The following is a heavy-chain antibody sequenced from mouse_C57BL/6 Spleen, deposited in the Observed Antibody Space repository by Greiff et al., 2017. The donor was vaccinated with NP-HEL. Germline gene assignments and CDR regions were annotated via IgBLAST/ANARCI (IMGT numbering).Heavy chain of an antibody. D-gene: IGHD1-1*01. CDR2: ISYDGSN. CDR1: GYSITSGYY. J-gene: IGHJ4*01. Sequence: EVKLLESGPGLVKPSQSLSLTCSVTGYSITSGYYWNWIRQFPGNKLEWMGYISYDGSNNYNPSLKNRISITRDTSKNQFFLKLNSVTTEDTATYYCARTSGSSFYAMDYWGQGTSVTVSS. CDR3: ARTSGSSFYAMDY. V-gene: IGHV3-6*01.